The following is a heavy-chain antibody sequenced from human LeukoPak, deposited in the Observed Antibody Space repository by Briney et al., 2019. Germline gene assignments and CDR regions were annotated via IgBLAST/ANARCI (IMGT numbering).Heavy chain of an antibody. D-gene: IGHD4-11*01. CDR1: GFSFSTYG. CDR2: IRYDGSNE. V-gene: IGHV3-30*02. J-gene: IGHJ4*02. Sequence: GGSLRLSCAVSGFSFSTYGMHWVRQAPGKGLEWVAFIRYDGSNEYYGDSVKGRFTISRDNSENMLYLQMNSLRAEDTAVYYCARDWYADYSTYGPHYFDSWGQGSLVTVSS. CDR3: ARDWYADYSTYGPHYFDS.